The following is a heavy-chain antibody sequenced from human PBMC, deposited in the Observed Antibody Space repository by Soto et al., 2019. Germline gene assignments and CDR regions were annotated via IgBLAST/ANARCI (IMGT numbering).Heavy chain of an antibody. CDR1: GYTFTGYY. CDR2: INPNSGGT. V-gene: IGHV1-2*02. J-gene: IGHJ4*02. D-gene: IGHD4-17*01. Sequence: ASVKVSCKASGYTFTGYYMHWVRQAPGQGLEWMGWINPNSGGTNYAQKFQGRVTMTRDTSVSTAYMELSRLRSDDTAVYYCARVLARYGDYVIDYWGQGTLVTVSS. CDR3: ARVLARYGDYVIDY.